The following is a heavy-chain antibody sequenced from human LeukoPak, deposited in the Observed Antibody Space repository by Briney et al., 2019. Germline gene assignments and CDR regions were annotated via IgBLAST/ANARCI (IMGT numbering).Heavy chain of an antibody. CDR2: ISGSGGST. CDR1: GFTFSSYA. D-gene: IGHD6-13*01. V-gene: IGHV3-23*01. J-gene: IGHJ5*02. Sequence: GGSLRLSCAASGFTFSSYAMSWVRQAPGKGLEWVSAISGSGGSTYYADSVKGRFTISRDNSKNTLYLQMNSLRAEDTAVYYCANGEGSGNWYWGNNWFDPWGQGTLVTVSS. CDR3: ANGEGSGNWYWGNNWFDP.